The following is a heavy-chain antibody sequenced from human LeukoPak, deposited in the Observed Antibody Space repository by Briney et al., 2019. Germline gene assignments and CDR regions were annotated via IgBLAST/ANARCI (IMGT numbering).Heavy chain of an antibody. J-gene: IGHJ4*02. CDR1: GFTFSNYW. Sequence: GGSLRLSCAASGFTFSNYWMHWVRQAPGKGLVWVSRINTDGSSTNYADSVKGRFTISRDNAKNTLYLQMNSLRAEDTAVYYCARLPGYSSIWGQGILLTVSS. CDR3: ARLPGYSSI. V-gene: IGHV3-74*01. D-gene: IGHD6-13*01. CDR2: INTDGSST.